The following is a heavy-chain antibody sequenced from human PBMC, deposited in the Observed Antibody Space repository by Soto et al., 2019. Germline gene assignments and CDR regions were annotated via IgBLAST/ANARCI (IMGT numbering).Heavy chain of an antibody. V-gene: IGHV4-34*01. D-gene: IGHD3-3*01. CDR3: ARYYDFWSGYETSDYYYYGMDV. J-gene: IGHJ6*02. Sequence: SETLSLTCAVYGGSFSGYYWSWIRQPPGKGLEWIGEINHSGGTNYNPSLKSRVTISVDTSKNQFSLKLSSVTAADTAVYYCARYYDFWSGYETSDYYYYGMDVWGQGTTVTVSS. CDR2: INHSGGT. CDR1: GGSFSGYY.